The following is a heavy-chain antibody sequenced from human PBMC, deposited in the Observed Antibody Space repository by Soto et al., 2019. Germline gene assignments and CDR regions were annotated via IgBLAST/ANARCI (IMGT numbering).Heavy chain of an antibody. Sequence: QVQLQESGPGLVKPSETLSLTCTVSGGSVSSGSYYWSWIRQPPGKGLEWIGYIYYSGSTNYNPSLKGRVTIAVDTSKNQFSLKLSSVTAADTAVYYCARTMVGARAGYFDYWGRGTLVTVSS. J-gene: IGHJ4*02. CDR2: IYYSGST. D-gene: IGHD1-26*01. CDR1: GGSVSSGSYY. CDR3: ARTMVGARAGYFDY. V-gene: IGHV4-61*01.